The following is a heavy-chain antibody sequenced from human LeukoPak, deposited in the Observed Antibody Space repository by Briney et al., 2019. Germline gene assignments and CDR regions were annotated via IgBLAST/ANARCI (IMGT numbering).Heavy chain of an antibody. CDR2: IIPIFGTA. CDR1: GGTFSSYA. D-gene: IGHD4-17*01. CDR3: ARVHGDYAFYYYYMDV. V-gene: IGHV1-69*05. Sequence: SVKFSCKASGGTFSSYAISWVRQAPGQGLEWMGGIIPIFGTANYAQKFQGRVTITTDESTSTAYMELSSLRSEDTAVYYCARVHGDYAFYYYYMDVWGKGTTVTVSS. J-gene: IGHJ6*03.